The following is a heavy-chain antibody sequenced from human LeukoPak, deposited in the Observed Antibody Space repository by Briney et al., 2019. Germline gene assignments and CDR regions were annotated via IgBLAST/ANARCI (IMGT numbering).Heavy chain of an antibody. CDR3: ARDRSYRFSGTHAP. Sequence: GGSLRLSCAASGFTFSSSAMSWVRQAPGKGLEWVSSISSSSSYIYYADSVKGRFTISRDNAKNSLYLQMNSLRAEDTAVYYCARDRSYRFSGTHAPWGQGTLVTVSS. V-gene: IGHV3-21*01. D-gene: IGHD3-16*02. CDR2: ISSSSSYI. CDR1: GFTFSSSA. J-gene: IGHJ5*02.